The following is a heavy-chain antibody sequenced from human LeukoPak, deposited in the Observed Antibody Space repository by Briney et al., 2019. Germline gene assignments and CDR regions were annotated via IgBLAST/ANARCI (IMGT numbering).Heavy chain of an antibody. J-gene: IGHJ4*02. CDR3: TRGSDTIFGVARDGFDS. V-gene: IGHV3-49*03. CDR1: GFTYDDYA. CDR2: IRGKPYGETT. D-gene: IGHD3-3*01. Sequence: PGRSLRLSCAASGFTYDDYARSWFRQAPAKGLEWVGFIRGKPYGETTEYAASVQGRFTISRDDSESTTYLQLNSLKTEDTAVYYCTRGSDTIFGVARDGFDSWGQGTLVTVSS.